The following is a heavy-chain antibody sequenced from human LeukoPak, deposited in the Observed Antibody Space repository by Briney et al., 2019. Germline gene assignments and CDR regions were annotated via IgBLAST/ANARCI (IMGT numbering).Heavy chain of an antibody. CDR1: GFTFSNYG. D-gene: IGHD4-11*01. CDR3: AKSPSVTMVGLDV. J-gene: IGHJ6*02. Sequence: PGASLRLSCAASGFTFSNYGMNWVRQAPGKGLEWDSGISGSGGGTYYADPVKGRFTISRDSSKNTLYLQMTSLRAEDTAIYYCAKSPSVTMVGLDVWGQGTTVTVSS. CDR2: ISGSGGGT. V-gene: IGHV3-23*01.